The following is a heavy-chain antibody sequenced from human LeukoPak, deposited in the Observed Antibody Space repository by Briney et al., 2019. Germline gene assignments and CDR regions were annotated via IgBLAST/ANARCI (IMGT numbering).Heavy chain of an antibody. J-gene: IGHJ4*02. V-gene: IGHV3-23*01. D-gene: IGHD6-13*01. CDR1: GFAFSSSA. CDR2: ISNSGTST. Sequence: GGSLRLSCAASGFAFSSSAMSWVRQAPGKGLEWASAISNSGTSTYYADSVKGRFTISGDNSKNTLFLQMNTLRPEDTAVYYCAKALSSSWSRGRYFDSWGQGTLVTVSS. CDR3: AKALSSSWSRGRYFDS.